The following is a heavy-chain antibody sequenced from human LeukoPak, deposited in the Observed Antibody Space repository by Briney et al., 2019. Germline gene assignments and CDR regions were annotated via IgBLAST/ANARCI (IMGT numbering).Heavy chain of an antibody. CDR1: GYTFTGYY. V-gene: IGHV1-2*06. D-gene: IGHD2-21*02. CDR2: INPNSGGT. Sequence: ASVKVSRKASGYTFTGYYMHWVRQAPGQGLEWMGRINPNSGGTNYAQKFQGRVTMTRDTSISTAYMELSRLRSDDTAVYYCARSPHIVVVTTNWFDPWGQGTLVTVSS. CDR3: ARSPHIVVVTTNWFDP. J-gene: IGHJ5*02.